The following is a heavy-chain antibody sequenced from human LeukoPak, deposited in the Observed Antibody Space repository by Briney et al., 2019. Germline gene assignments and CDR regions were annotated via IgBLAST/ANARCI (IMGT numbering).Heavy chain of an antibody. CDR1: GGSISSYY. V-gene: IGHV4-59*08. J-gene: IGHJ3*02. D-gene: IGHD3-16*01. CDR3: ARHGGLKRSSEI. Sequence: PPETLSLTCTVSGGSISSYYWSWIRQPPGKGLEWIGYIYYSGSTNYNPSLKSRVTISVDASESQFSLKLSSVTAADTAVYYCARHGGLKRSSEIWGQGTMVTVSS. CDR2: IYYSGST.